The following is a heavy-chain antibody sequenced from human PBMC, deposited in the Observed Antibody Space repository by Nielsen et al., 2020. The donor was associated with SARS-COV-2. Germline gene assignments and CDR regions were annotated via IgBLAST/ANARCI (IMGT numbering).Heavy chain of an antibody. D-gene: IGHD6-19*01. J-gene: IGHJ3*02. Sequence: GEPLKISCAASGFTFSSYAMHWVRQAPGKGLEWVAVISDAGSSKYYPDSVKGRFTISRDNSKNTLYLQMNSLRAQDTAVYYCARESVTGTDAFDIWGQGTVVTVSS. CDR2: ISDAGSSK. CDR1: GFTFSSYA. CDR3: ARESVTGTDAFDI. V-gene: IGHV3-30*04.